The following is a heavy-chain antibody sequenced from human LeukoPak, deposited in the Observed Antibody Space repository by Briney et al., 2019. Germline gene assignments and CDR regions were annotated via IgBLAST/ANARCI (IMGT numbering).Heavy chain of an antibody. J-gene: IGHJ4*02. CDR3: AKDPLYDFWSGYSPPLDY. Sequence: GGSLRLSCAASGFTFSSYAMGWVRQAPGKGLEWVSAISGSGGSTYYADSVKGRFTISRDNSKNTLYLQMNSLRAEDTAVYYCAKDPLYDFWSGYSPPLDYWGQGTLVTVSS. CDR2: ISGSGGST. D-gene: IGHD3-3*01. V-gene: IGHV3-23*01. CDR1: GFTFSSYA.